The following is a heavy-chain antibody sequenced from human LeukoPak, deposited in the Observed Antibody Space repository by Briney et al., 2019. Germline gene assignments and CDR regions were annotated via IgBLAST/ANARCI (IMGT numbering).Heavy chain of an antibody. D-gene: IGHD6-13*01. CDR2: ISAYNGNT. J-gene: IGHJ4*02. V-gene: IGHV1-18*01. Sequence: ASVKVSCKASGYSFTTYTITWVRQAPGQGLEWMGWISAYNGNTNYAQELQGRVTMTTDTSTSTAYMELRSLRSDDTAVYYCARIAAAENYFDYWGQGTLVTVSS. CDR3: ARIAAAENYFDY. CDR1: GYSFTTYT.